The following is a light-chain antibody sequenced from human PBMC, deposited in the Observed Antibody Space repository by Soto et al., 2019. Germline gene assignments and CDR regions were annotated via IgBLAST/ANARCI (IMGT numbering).Light chain of an antibody. CDR3: SSYTSSSTLV. CDR2: DVS. CDR1: SSDVGGDKY. Sequence: SALTQPASVSGSPGQSITISCTGTSSDVGGDKYVSWYQQHPGKAPKLMIYDVSNRPSGVSNRFSGSKSGNTASLTISGLQAEDEADYYCSSYTSSSTLVFGTGTKLTVL. J-gene: IGLJ1*01. V-gene: IGLV2-14*01.